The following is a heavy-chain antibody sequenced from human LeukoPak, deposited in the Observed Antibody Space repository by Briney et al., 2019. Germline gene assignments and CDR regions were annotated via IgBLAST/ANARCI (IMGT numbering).Heavy chain of an antibody. Sequence: PGGSLRLSCEASGFTFSTYWMHWVRQAPGKGLVWVSRITPDGTSTTYADSVKGRFTISRDNAKNTLYVQMNSLRAEDTAVYYCAREWQLVPYFDYWGQGTLVTVSS. V-gene: IGHV3-74*01. J-gene: IGHJ4*02. CDR1: GFTFSTYW. D-gene: IGHD6-6*01. CDR3: AREWQLVPYFDY. CDR2: ITPDGTST.